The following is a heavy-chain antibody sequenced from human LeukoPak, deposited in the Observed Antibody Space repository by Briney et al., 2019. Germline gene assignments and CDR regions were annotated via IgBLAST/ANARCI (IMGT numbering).Heavy chain of an antibody. CDR1: GGSISSSSYY. D-gene: IGHD1-26*01. V-gene: IGHV4-39*07. CDR3: PRSIEWELLSNTGFDY. J-gene: IGHJ4*02. CDR2: IYYSGST. Sequence: SETLSLTCTVCGGSISSSSYYWGWIRQPPGKGLEWIGSIYYSGSTYYNPSLKSRVTISVDTSKNQFSLKLSSVTAADTAVYYCPRSIEWELLSNTGFDYWGQGTLVTVSS.